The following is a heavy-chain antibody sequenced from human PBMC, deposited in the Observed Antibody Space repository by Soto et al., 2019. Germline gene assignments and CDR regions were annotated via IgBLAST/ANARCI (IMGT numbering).Heavy chain of an antibody. V-gene: IGHV1-46*01. CDR3: ARDRNTANHGDSLDS. Sequence: ASVKLTCKASGYTFTSSYMHWVRQSPGQGLECMGIINPSCGSTSYAQKFQGRVTMTRXTXXSXXXMXLXXLRSEDTAVYYCARDRNTANHGDSLDSWG. CDR1: GYTFTSSY. D-gene: IGHD4-17*01. J-gene: IGHJ3*02. CDR2: INPSCGST.